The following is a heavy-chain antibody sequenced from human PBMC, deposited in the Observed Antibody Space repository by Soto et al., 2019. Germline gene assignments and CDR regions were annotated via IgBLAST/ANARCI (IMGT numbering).Heavy chain of an antibody. D-gene: IGHD3-10*01. Sequence: EVQLLESGGGLVQPGGSLRLSCAASGFTFSSYAMSWVRQAPGKGLEWVSAISGSGGSTYYADSVRGRFTISRYNSKNTLYLQMNSLRAEDTAVYYCAKDFEGSVTWFDPWGQGTLVTVSS. CDR2: ISGSGGST. CDR3: AKDFEGSVTWFDP. J-gene: IGHJ5*02. V-gene: IGHV3-23*01. CDR1: GFTFSSYA.